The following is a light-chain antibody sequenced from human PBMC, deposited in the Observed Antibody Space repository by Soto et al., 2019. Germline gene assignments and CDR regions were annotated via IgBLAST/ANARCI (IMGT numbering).Light chain of an antibody. J-gene: IGKJ2*01. CDR3: QQSSSTPYT. Sequence: DIQMTQSPSSLSASVGDRVTMTCRARQNISSYLNWYQQKPGKAPNLLIYGASSLQSGVPSRFSGSGSGTDFTLSISSLQPEDFAIYHCQQSSSTPYTFGHGTPLEIK. V-gene: IGKV1-39*01. CDR1: QNISSY. CDR2: GAS.